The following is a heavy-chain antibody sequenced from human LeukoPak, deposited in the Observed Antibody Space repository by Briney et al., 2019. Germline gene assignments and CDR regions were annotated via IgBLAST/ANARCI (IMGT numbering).Heavy chain of an antibody. CDR2: ISSSGSTI. V-gene: IGHV3-11*01. D-gene: IGHD3-22*01. CDR1: GFTFSDYY. CDR3: ARDHYYDSSGYFLGY. J-gene: IGHJ4*02. Sequence: GGSLRLSCAASGFTFSDYYMSWIRQAPGKGLEWVSYISSSGSTIYYADSVKGRFTISRDNAKNSLCLQMNSLRAEDTAVYYCARDHYYDSSGYFLGYWGQGTLVTVSS.